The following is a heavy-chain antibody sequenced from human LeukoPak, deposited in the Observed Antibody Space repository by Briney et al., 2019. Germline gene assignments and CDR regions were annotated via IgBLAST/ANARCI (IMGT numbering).Heavy chain of an antibody. V-gene: IGHV3-53*01. J-gene: IGHJ4*02. CDR2: IYSGGST. Sequence: GGSLRLSCAASGFTVSSHYMSWVRQAPGRGLEWVSVIYSGGSTYYADSVKGRFTISRDNSKNTPYLKMNSLRAEDTAVYYCARLDNYYDSSCEDYWGQGTLVTVSS. D-gene: IGHD3-22*01. CDR1: GFTVSSHY. CDR3: ARLDNYYDSSCEDY.